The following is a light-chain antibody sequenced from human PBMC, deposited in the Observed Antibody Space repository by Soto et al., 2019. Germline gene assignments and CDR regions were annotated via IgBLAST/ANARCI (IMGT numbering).Light chain of an antibody. V-gene: IGKV1-39*01. CDR2: AAS. Sequence: DIQMTQSPSSLSASVVDRATITCRASQSINSYLNWYQQKPGKAPKLLIYAASSLQSGVPSRFSGSGSGTDFTLTISSLEPEDFAVYYCQQRSNWPITFGQGTRLEI. CDR3: QQRSNWPIT. J-gene: IGKJ5*01. CDR1: QSINSY.